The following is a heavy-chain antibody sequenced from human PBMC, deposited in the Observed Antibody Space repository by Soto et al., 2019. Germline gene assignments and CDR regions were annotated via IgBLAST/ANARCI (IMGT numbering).Heavy chain of an antibody. CDR2: ISYDGSNK. Sequence: RRLSCAASGFTFSSYAMHWVRQAPGKGLEWVAVISYDGSNKYYAGSVKGRFTISRDNSKNTLYLQMNSLRAEDTAVYYCARASYYYDSSGYGNVNWFDPWGQGTLVTVSS. J-gene: IGHJ5*02. CDR1: GFTFSSYA. V-gene: IGHV3-30-3*01. CDR3: ARASYYYDSSGYGNVNWFDP. D-gene: IGHD3-22*01.